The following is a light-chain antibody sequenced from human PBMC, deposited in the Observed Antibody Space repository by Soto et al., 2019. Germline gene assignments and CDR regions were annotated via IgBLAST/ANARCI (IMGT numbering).Light chain of an antibody. V-gene: IGKV3-20*01. J-gene: IGKJ1*01. CDR2: AAS. Sequence: EIVLTQSPGTLSLSPGERATLSCRASQSVRNNYLAWYQQRPGQAPRLLIYAASSRATGIPDRFSGSGSGTDFPLTISRLEPEDFAVYYCQQYGSSPRTFGQGTKVEIK. CDR1: QSVRNNY. CDR3: QQYGSSPRT.